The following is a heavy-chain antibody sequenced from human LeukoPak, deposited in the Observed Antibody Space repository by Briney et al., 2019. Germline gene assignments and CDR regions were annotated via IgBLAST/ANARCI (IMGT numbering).Heavy chain of an antibody. CDR1: GYSISSGYY. Sequence: PSETLSLTCTVSGYSISSGYYWSWIRQPAGKGLEWIGRIYTSGSTNYNPSLKSRVTISVDTSKNQFSLKLSSVTAADTAVYYCARSMGYYGSGPQYNWFDPWGQGTLVTVSS. D-gene: IGHD3-10*01. CDR2: IYTSGST. V-gene: IGHV4-61*02. J-gene: IGHJ5*02. CDR3: ARSMGYYGSGPQYNWFDP.